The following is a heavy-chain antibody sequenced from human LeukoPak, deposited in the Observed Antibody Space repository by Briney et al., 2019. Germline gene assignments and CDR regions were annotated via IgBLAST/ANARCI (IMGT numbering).Heavy chain of an antibody. CDR1: GFTFSSYI. D-gene: IGHD1-26*01. CDR3: AKDIGGSYGHFDY. V-gene: IGHV3-21*04. CDR2: ISSGSNYI. J-gene: IGHJ4*02. Sequence: GGSLRLSCAASGFTFSSYIMNWVRQAPGKGLEWVSSISSGSNYIYYADSVRGRFTISRDNAKNSLYLQMNSLRAEDTALYYCAKDIGGSYGHFDYWGQGTLVTVSS.